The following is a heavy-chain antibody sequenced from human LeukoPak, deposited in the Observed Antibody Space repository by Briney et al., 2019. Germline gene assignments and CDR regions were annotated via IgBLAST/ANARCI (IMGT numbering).Heavy chain of an antibody. CDR3: ARDEGSGWYAY. D-gene: IGHD6-19*01. CDR1: GGSISSYY. Sequence: PSETLSLTCTVSGGSISSYYWSWIRQPAGRGLERIGRIHTSGSTNYKPSLKSRVTMSGDTSKNLFSLRLTSVTAADTAIYYCARDEGSGWYAYWGQGTLVTVSS. CDR2: IHTSGST. J-gene: IGHJ4*02. V-gene: IGHV4-4*07.